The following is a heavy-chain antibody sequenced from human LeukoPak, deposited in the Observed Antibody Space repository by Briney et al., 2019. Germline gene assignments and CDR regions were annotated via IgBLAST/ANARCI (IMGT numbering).Heavy chain of an antibody. CDR2: INYSWST. CDR1: GGSISSGSYY. V-gene: IGHV4-39*01. Sequence: SETLSLTCTVSGGSISSGSYYWGWIRRPPGKGLEWIGCINYSWSTYYNPSLKSRVTISVDTSKNQFSLKLSSVTAADTAVYYCARAEDIYRRLDLWGQGTMVTVSS. CDR3: ARAEDIYRRLDL. J-gene: IGHJ3*01. D-gene: IGHD3-9*01.